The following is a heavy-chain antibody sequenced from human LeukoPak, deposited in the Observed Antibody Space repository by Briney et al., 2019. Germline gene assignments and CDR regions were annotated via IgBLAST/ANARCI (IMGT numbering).Heavy chain of an antibody. CDR3: ARDTAEYYFDY. CDR2: VIPIFGTA. V-gene: IGHV1-69*13. Sequence: GASVKVSCKASGGTFSSYAISWVRQAPGQGLEWMGGVIPIFGTANYAQKFQGRVTITADESTSTAYMELSSLRSEDTAVYYRARDTAEYYFDYWGQGTLVTVSS. CDR1: GGTFSSYA. J-gene: IGHJ4*02. D-gene: IGHD5-18*01.